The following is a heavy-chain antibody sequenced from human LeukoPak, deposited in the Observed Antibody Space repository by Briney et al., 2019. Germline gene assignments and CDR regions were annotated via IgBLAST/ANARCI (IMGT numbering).Heavy chain of an antibody. Sequence: GGSLRLSCFGSGFTFSNYWMTWLRQAPGGGLEWLANIKEDGSVIYYADSVRGRFTISRENAKNSLYLQMNSLRVEDTAVYYCATGRWYGEFAGSGFDDWGQGILVTVSS. CDR3: ATGRWYGEFAGSGFDD. CDR2: IKEDGSVI. V-gene: IGHV3-7*01. D-gene: IGHD3-10*01. CDR1: GFTFSNYW. J-gene: IGHJ4*02.